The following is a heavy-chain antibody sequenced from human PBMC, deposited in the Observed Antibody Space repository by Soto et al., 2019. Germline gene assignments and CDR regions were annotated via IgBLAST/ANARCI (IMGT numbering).Heavy chain of an antibody. CDR2: ISSTGGGT. J-gene: IGHJ4*01. Sequence: GGSLRLSCAASGFTFNNYVMSWVRQAPGKGLEWVSGISSTGGGTYYADPVKGRFTISRDNSKNTLYLQMNNLRAGDTALYYCSKGHDIVVVPTVDYWGHVPLSTVSA. D-gene: IGHD2-15*01. CDR1: GFTFNNYV. CDR3: SKGHDIVVVPTVDY. V-gene: IGHV3-23*01.